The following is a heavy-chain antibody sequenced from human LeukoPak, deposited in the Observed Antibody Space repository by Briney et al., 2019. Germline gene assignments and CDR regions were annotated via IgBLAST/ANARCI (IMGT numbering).Heavy chain of an antibody. D-gene: IGHD3-22*01. CDR3: ARVFSSGYRGDY. CDR1: GFTVSSNY. CDR2: IYSGGNT. Sequence: GGSLRLSCAASGFTVSSNYMSWVRQAPGKGLEWVSVIYSGGNTYYADSVKGRFTISRDNSKNTLYLQMNSLRAEDTAVYYCARVFSSGYRGDYWGQGTLATVSS. V-gene: IGHV3-53*01. J-gene: IGHJ4*02.